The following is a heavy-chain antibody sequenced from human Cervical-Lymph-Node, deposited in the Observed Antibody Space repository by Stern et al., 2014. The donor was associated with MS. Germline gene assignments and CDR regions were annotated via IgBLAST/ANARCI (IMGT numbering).Heavy chain of an antibody. V-gene: IGHV1-69*01. D-gene: IGHD1-26*01. J-gene: IGHJ3*02. CDR2: IIPTFGTT. Sequence: QVQLVQSGAEVKKPGSTVRVSCKVSGGTFSDYVISWVRQAPGQGLEWMGVIIPTFGTTDYAQNFQVRVTITADESTSTANMELSSLRSEDTAVYYCASYLLGSHDAFDIWGQGTVVTVSA. CDR1: GGTFSDYV. CDR3: ASYLLGSHDAFDI.